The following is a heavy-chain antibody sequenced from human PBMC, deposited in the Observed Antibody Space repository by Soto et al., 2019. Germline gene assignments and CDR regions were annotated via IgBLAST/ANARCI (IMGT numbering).Heavy chain of an antibody. Sequence: GGSLRLSCAASGFTFSSYGMHWVRQAPGKGLEWVAVIWYDGSNKYYADSVKGRFTISRDNSKNTLYLQMNSLRAEDTAVYYCAAYYPGGYEYIGGDAFDICGQGTMVTVSS. J-gene: IGHJ3*02. CDR3: AAYYPGGYEYIGGDAFDI. CDR2: IWYDGSNK. D-gene: IGHD5-12*01. V-gene: IGHV3-33*01. CDR1: GFTFSSYG.